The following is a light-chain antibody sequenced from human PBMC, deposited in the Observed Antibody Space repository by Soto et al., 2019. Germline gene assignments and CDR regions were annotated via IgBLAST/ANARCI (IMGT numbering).Light chain of an antibody. CDR3: SSYTSSSTLV. Sequence: QSALTQPASVSGSPGQSITISCTGTSSDVGGYNYVSWYQQHPGKAPKLMIYEVSNRPSGVSNRFSGSKSGNTASLTISGLHAEDEAEYYCSSYTSSSTLVFGTGTKVTVL. V-gene: IGLV2-14*01. J-gene: IGLJ1*01. CDR2: EVS. CDR1: SSDVGGYNY.